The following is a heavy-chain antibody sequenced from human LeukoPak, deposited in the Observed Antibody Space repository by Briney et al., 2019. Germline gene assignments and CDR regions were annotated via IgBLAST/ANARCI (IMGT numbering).Heavy chain of an antibody. D-gene: IGHD3-22*01. CDR2: INPSGGST. CDR3: ARGLDSSGYYQY. J-gene: IGHJ4*02. Sequence: GASVKVSCKSSGYTFTNYYVHWVRQAPGQGLEWMGIINPSGGSTTYARKFQGRVTMTRDTSTSTVYMELSSLRSEDTAVYYCARGLDSSGYYQYWGQGTLVTVSS. V-gene: IGHV1-46*01. CDR1: GYTFTNYY.